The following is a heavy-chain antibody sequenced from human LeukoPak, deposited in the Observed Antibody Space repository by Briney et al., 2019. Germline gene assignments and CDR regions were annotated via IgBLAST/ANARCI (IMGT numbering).Heavy chain of an antibody. CDR2: ISSSGSTI. CDR1: GFTSSDYY. D-gene: IGHD2-2*01. Sequence: GGSLRLSCAASGFTSSDYYMSWIRPAPGKGLEWGSYISSSGSTIYYADSVKGRFTISRDNAKNSLYLQMNSLRAEDTAVYYCARGIVVVPAAIWFDPWGQGTLVTVSS. V-gene: IGHV3-11*04. CDR3: ARGIVVVPAAIWFDP. J-gene: IGHJ5*02.